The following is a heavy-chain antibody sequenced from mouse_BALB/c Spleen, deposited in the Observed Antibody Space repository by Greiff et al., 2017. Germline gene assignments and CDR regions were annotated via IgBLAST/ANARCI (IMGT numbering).Heavy chain of an antibody. D-gene: IGHD2-14*01. CDR3: ARDRYEAY. Sequence: EVQLVESGGGLVQPGGSLRLSCATSGFTFTDYYMSWVRQPPGKALEWLGFIRNKANGYTTEYSASVKGRFTISRDNSQSILYLQMNTLRAEDSATYYCARDRYEAYWGQGTLVTVSA. CDR1: GFTFTDYY. V-gene: IGHV7-3*02. CDR2: IRNKANGYTT. J-gene: IGHJ3*01.